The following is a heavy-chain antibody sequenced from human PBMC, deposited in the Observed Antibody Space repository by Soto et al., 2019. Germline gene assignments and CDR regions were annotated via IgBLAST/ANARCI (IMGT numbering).Heavy chain of an antibody. D-gene: IGHD2-15*01. CDR2: SSHGGST. V-gene: IGHV4-39*01. Sequence: QLQLQESGPGLVRPSETMSVTCTVSGESITSNNFYWGWIRRAPGLGLEWIGSSSHGGSTYYNPSLKGGVTVSVDTSKNQYSLRLSSVTAADTAVYFCARQLAGQTVVGFAHWGQGTLVTVSS. CDR1: GESITSNNFY. CDR3: ARQLAGQTVVGFAH. J-gene: IGHJ4*02.